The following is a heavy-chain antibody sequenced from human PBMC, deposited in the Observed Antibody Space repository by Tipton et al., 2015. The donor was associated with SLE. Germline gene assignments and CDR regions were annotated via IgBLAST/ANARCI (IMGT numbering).Heavy chain of an antibody. CDR3: TRKLQFDDNFDY. D-gene: IGHD4-11*01. J-gene: IGHJ4*02. CDR2: IRSKVYRGTT. CDR1: GFTFGDYG. Sequence: QLVQSGGGLVQPGRSLRLSCTGSGFTFGDYGMTWVRQAPGEGLEWVGFIRSKVYRGTTEYAASVKGRFTISRDDSKSIAYLQMNSLKTEDTAVYYCTRKLQFDDNFDYWGQGTLVTVSS. V-gene: IGHV3-49*04.